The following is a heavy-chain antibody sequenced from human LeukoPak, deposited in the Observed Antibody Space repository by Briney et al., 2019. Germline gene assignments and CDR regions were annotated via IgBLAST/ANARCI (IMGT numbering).Heavy chain of an antibody. CDR1: GGTFSSYA. Sequence: GSSVKVSCKASGGTFSSYAISWVRQAPGRGREWMGGIIPIFGTANYAQKFQGRVTITADESTSTAYMELSSLRSEDTAVYYCARRDSSGYYHDAFDIWGQGTMVTVSS. D-gene: IGHD3-22*01. CDR3: ARRDSSGYYHDAFDI. CDR2: IIPIFGTA. V-gene: IGHV1-69*01. J-gene: IGHJ3*02.